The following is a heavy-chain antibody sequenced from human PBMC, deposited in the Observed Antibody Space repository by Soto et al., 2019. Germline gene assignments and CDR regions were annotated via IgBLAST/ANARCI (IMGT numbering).Heavy chain of an antibody. V-gene: IGHV3-23*01. J-gene: IGHJ4*02. CDR1: RFAFSSYA. CDR2: ISGGGHNT. CDR3: AKENSLDCSSTSCYLDY. Sequence: PGGSLRLSCAASRFAFSSYAMSWVRQAPGKGLEWVSAISGGGHNTFYADSVKGRFTISRDNSENTLYLQMSSLRAEDTAAYFCAKENSLDCSSTSCYLDYWGPGTLVTVAS. D-gene: IGHD2-2*01.